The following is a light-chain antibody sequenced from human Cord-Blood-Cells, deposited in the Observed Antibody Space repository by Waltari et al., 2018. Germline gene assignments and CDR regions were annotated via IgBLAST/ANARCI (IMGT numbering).Light chain of an antibody. CDR1: SSNIGSNT. CDR3: AAWDDSLNVV. Sequence: QSVLTQPPSASGTPGQRVTIPCSGSSSNIGSNTVNWYQPLPGTAPKLLIYRNNQRPSGVPDRFSGSKSGTSASLAISGLQAEDEADYYCAAWDDSLNVVFGGGTKLTVL. V-gene: IGLV1-44*01. J-gene: IGLJ2*01. CDR2: RNN.